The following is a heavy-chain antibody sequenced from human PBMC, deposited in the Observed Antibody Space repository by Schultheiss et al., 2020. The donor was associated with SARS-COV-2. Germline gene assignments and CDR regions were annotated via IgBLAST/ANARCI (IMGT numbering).Heavy chain of an antibody. V-gene: IGHV4-59*01. J-gene: IGHJ6*02. D-gene: IGHD6-6*01. Sequence: SETLSLTCTVSGGSISSYYWSWIRQPPGKGLEWIGYVYKMGSTKYSPSLKSRVTISVDTSKNQFSLKLSSVTAADTAVYYCARGAAPRGGMDVWGQGTTVTVSS. CDR3: ARGAAPRGGMDV. CDR1: GGSISSYY. CDR2: VYKMGST.